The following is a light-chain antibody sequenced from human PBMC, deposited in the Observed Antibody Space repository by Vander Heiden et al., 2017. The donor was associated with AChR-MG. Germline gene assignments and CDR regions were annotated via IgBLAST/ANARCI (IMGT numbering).Light chain of an antibody. CDR3: SSFAGSGNWV. Sequence: QSALTQPPSASGSPGQSVTVSCTRTSTDVGGYNYVSWYQQHPGKAPKLMVFEVNKRPSGVPDRFSGSKAGNTASLTVSGLQAEDEADYYCSSFAGSGNWVFGGGTRLTVL. V-gene: IGLV2-8*01. CDR2: EVN. J-gene: IGLJ3*02. CDR1: STDVGGYNY.